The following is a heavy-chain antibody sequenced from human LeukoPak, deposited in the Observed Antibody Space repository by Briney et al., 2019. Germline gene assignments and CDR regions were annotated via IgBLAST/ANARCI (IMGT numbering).Heavy chain of an antibody. D-gene: IGHD3-16*02. CDR2: INRSGST. CDR1: GGSFSGYY. CDR3: ARASPTRGSFSLRLGELSLSF. Sequence: PSETLSLTCAVYGGSFSGYYWSWIRQPPGKGLEWIGEINRSGSTNYNPSLKSRVTISVDTSKNQFSLKLSSVTAADTAVYYCARASPTRGSFSLRLGELSLSFWGQGTLVTVSS. J-gene: IGHJ4*02. V-gene: IGHV4-34*01.